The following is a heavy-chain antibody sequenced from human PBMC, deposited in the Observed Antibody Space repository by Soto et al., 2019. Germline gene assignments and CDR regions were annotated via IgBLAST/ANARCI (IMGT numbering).Heavy chain of an antibody. V-gene: IGHV3-48*01. J-gene: IGHJ4*02. D-gene: IGHD3-10*01. CDR2: ISSSSSTI. Sequence: EVQLVESGGGLVQPGGSLRLSCAASGFTFSSYSMNWVRQAPGKGLEWVSYISSSSSTIYYADSVKGRFTISRDNAKNSVYLQMNSLRAEDTAVYCCARAGGWELPPGWGQGTLFTVSS. CDR1: GFTFSSYS. CDR3: ARAGGWELPPG.